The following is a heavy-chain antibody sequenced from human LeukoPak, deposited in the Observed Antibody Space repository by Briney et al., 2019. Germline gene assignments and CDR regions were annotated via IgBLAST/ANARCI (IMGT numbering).Heavy chain of an antibody. J-gene: IGHJ4*02. CDR3: AKGVGAAAGTPFDY. CDR2: IRYDGSNK. V-gene: IGHV3-30*02. CDR1: GFTFSSYG. Sequence: GGSLRLSCAASGFTFSSYGMHWVRQAPGKGLEWVAFIRYDGSNKYYADSVKGRFTISRDNSKNTLYLQMNSLRAEDTAVYYCAKGVGAAAGTPFDYWGQGTLVTVSS. D-gene: IGHD6-13*01.